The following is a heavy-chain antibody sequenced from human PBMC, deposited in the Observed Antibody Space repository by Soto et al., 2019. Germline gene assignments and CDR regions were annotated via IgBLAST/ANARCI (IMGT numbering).Heavy chain of an antibody. V-gene: IGHV4-31*03. J-gene: IGHJ5*02. CDR1: GGSISSGGYY. CDR3: ARRSIAAAGWWFDP. Sequence: QVQLQESGPGLVKPSQTLSLTCTVSGGSISSGGYYWSWIRQHPGKGLEWIGYIYYSGSTYYNPSLKSRVTISVDTSKNPFSLTLSSVTAADTAVYYCARRSIAAAGWWFDPWGQGTLVTVSS. D-gene: IGHD6-13*01. CDR2: IYYSGST.